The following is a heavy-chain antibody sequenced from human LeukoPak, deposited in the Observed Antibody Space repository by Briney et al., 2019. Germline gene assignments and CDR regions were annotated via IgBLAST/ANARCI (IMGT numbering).Heavy chain of an antibody. V-gene: IGHV3-9*01. D-gene: IGHD3-10*01. CDR1: GFTFDDYA. Sequence: GGSLRLSCAASGFTFDDYAMHWVRQAPGKGLEWVSGISWNSGSIGYADSVKGRFTISRGNAKNSLYLQMNSLRAEDTALYYCAKDMGDYYGSGMGDYWGQGTLVTVSS. CDR2: ISWNSGSI. CDR3: AKDMGDYYGSGMGDY. J-gene: IGHJ4*02.